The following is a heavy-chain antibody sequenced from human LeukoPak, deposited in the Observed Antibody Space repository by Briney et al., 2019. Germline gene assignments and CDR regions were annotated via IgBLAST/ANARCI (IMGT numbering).Heavy chain of an antibody. CDR3: ARAQYSSNWFDP. J-gene: IGHJ5*02. CDR2: IYPGDFDT. V-gene: IGHV5-51*01. Sequence: DSLKISCKASGYIFTSYWIGWVRQVPGKGLEWMGIIYPGDFDTRYSPSFQGQVTISADKSINTAYLQWSSLKAWDTAMYYCARAQYSSNWFDPWGQGTPVTVSS. CDR1: GYIFTSYW. D-gene: IGHD2-15*01.